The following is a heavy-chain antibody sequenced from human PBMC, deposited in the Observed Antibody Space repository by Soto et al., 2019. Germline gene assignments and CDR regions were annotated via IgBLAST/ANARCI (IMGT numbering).Heavy chain of an antibody. CDR3: ARGGVYYDSGPPPEFDY. J-gene: IGHJ4*02. CDR1: GGSISSGGYY. D-gene: IGHD3-22*01. V-gene: IGHV4-31*03. CDR2: IYYSGST. Sequence: QVQLQESGPGLVKPSQTLSLTCTVSGGSISSGGYYWSWIRQHPGKGLEWIGYIYYSGSTYYNPSLKSRVTISVDTSKNQFSLKLSSVTAADTAVYYCARGGVYYDSGPPPEFDYWGQGTLVTVSS.